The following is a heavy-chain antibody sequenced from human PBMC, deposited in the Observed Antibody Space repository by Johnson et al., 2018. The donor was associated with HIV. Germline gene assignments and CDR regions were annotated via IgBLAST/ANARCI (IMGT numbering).Heavy chain of an antibody. J-gene: IGHJ3*02. CDR1: GFTFSSYW. D-gene: IGHD1-26*01. CDR2: IKQDGSEK. CDR3: ARDRDLGRAFDI. V-gene: IGHV3-7*03. Sequence: VQLVESGGGLVQPGGSLRLSCAASGFTFSSYWMSWVRQAPGKGLEWVANIKQDGSEKYYVDSVKGRFTNARDNAKNTLYLQMNSLRAEDTALYYCARDRDLGRAFDIWGQGTMVTVSS.